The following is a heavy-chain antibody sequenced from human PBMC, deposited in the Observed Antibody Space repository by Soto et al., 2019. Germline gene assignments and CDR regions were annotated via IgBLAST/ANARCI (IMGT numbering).Heavy chain of an antibody. J-gene: IGHJ3*02. CDR3: ARLRPTNTGGTFDI. CDR2: ITYNGDTI. Sequence: QVQLVESGGGLVKPGGSLRLSCAASGFTFSDYYITWIRKAPGKALEWLSYITYNGDTIYYADCVKGRFTISRDNAHNSLYLEMNSLRAEDTAIYYCARLRPTNTGGTFDIWGQGTMVTVSS. D-gene: IGHD3-16*01. V-gene: IGHV3-11*01. CDR1: GFTFSDYY.